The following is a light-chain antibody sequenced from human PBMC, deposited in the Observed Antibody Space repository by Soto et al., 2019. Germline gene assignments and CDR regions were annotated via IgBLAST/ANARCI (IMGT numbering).Light chain of an antibody. V-gene: IGKV3-20*01. J-gene: IGKJ4*01. CDR3: QHYGSPLT. CDR2: GAS. CDR1: QSVRSSY. Sequence: EIVLTQSPGTLSLSPGGRATLSCRASQSVRSSYLAWYQQRPGQAPRLLIFGASFRATGIPDRFSGSGSGTDFTLTISRLEPEDFSEYYCQHYGSPLTFGGGTKVDIK.